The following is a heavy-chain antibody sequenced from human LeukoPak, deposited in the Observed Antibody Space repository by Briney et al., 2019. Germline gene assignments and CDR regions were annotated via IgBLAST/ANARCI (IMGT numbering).Heavy chain of an antibody. J-gene: IGHJ6*03. CDR2: INHSGST. CDR3: ARKVANRRTFGYSETIYNSYYYMDV. Sequence: SETLSLTCAVYGGSFSGYYWSWIRQPPGKGLEWIGEINHSGSTNNSPSLKGRVTISIDTSKNQFSLKVSSVTAADTAVYYCARKVANRRTFGYSETIYNSYYYMDVWGKGTTVTVSS. CDR1: GGSFSGYY. V-gene: IGHV4-34*01. D-gene: IGHD5-24*01.